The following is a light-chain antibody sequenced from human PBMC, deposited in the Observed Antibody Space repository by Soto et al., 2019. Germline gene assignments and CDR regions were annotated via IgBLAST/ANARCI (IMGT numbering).Light chain of an antibody. Sequence: DIQMTQSPSTLSASVGDRVTITCRASQSISSWLPWYQQKPGKAPKLLIYKASSLEIGVPSRVSGSGSGTEFTLTISSLQPDDFETYYYQQYNSYWKTFGQGTKVEI. CDR1: QSISSW. J-gene: IGKJ1*01. CDR3: QQYNSYWKT. V-gene: IGKV1-5*03. CDR2: KAS.